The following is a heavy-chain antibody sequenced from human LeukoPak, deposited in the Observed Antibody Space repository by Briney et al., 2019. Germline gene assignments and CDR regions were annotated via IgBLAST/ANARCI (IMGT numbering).Heavy chain of an antibody. CDR3: AKDFYDSSGSRYDY. D-gene: IGHD3-22*01. V-gene: IGHV3-7*03. J-gene: IGHJ4*02. CDR2: INKDGGEK. CDR1: GFTFSSYW. Sequence: GGSLRLSCAASGFTFSSYWMSWVRQAPGKGLEWVANINKDGGEKYYVDSVKGRFTISRDNAKNSLYLQMNSLRAEDTAVYYCAKDFYDSSGSRYDYWGQGTLVTVSS.